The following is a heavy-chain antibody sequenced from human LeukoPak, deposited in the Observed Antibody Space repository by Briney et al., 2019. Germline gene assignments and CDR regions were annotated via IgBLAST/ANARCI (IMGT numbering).Heavy chain of an antibody. CDR2: ISVSGDKT. D-gene: IGHD4-11*01. CDR1: GFTFASYA. CDR3: GNHDYSDYY. V-gene: IGHV3-23*01. Sequence: GGSLRLSCAASGFTFASYAMNWVRQAPGKGLEWVSSISVSGDKTYYADSVKGRFTTSRDNSKKTLYLQVNSLRADDTAVYYCGNHDYSDYYGGQGTLVTVSA. J-gene: IGHJ4*02.